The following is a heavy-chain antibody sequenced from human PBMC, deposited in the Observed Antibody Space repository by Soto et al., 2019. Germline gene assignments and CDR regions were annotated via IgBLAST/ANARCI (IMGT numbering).Heavy chain of an antibody. D-gene: IGHD2-15*01. CDR3: ARSYCSGGSCYNAFDI. CDR2: IYYSGST. J-gene: IGHJ3*02. CDR1: GGSISSGGYY. V-gene: IGHV4-31*03. Sequence: QVQLQESGPGLVKPSQTLSLTCTVSGGSISSGGYYWSWIRQHPGKGLEWIGYIYYSGSTYYKPSLKSRVTIAVDTSKNQFSLKLSSVTAADTAVYYCARSYCSGGSCYNAFDIWGQGTMVTVSS.